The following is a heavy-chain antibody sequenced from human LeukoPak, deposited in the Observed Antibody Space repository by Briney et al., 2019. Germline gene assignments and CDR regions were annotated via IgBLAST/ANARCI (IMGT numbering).Heavy chain of an antibody. J-gene: IGHJ5*02. CDR2: TYYSGRT. CDR3: ALRRLTSAQIIEDNWFDP. D-gene: IGHD2/OR15-2a*01. CDR1: GVSISSYY. V-gene: IGHV4-59*01. Sequence: SETLSLTCTVSGVSISSYYWRWIRQPPGKTLEWIGYTYYSGRTNYNPSLKSRVTISLDTSKNQFSLRLTSVTAADTAVYYCALRRLTSAQIIEDNWFDPWGQGTLVTVSS.